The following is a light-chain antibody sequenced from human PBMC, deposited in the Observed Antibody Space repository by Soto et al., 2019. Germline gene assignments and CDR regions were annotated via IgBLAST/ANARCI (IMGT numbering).Light chain of an antibody. J-gene: IGKJ1*01. V-gene: IGKV3-20*01. CDR1: QSVSKNY. Sequence: FVLTQSPRTASLSTGERATLSYGASQSVSKNYLALYQQKPGQAPRPLIYSASNRATGIPDRFSVSGSGTDFTLTISRLXPEDFAXXXXXXXXXXGXFXQGTKVDI. CDR2: SAS. CDR3: XXXXXXGX.